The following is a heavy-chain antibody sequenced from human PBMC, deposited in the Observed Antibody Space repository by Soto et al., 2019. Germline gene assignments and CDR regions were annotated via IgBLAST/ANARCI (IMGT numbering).Heavy chain of an antibody. CDR2: ISGSGGST. D-gene: IGHD6-13*01. J-gene: IGHJ5*02. CDR1: GFTFSSYA. CDR3: AKVLEQQLATGYDWFDP. Sequence: GGSLRLSCAASGFTFSSYAMSWLRQAPGKGLEWVSAISGSGGSTYYADSVKGRVTISRDNSKNTLYLQMSSLRAEDTDVYYCAKVLEQQLATGYDWFDPWGQGTLVTVPS. V-gene: IGHV3-23*01.